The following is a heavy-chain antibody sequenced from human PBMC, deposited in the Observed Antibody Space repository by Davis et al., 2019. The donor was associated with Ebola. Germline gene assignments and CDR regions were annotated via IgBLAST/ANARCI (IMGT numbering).Heavy chain of an antibody. V-gene: IGHV1-69*13. J-gene: IGHJ4*02. D-gene: IGHD7-27*01. CDR1: GGTFSSYA. Sequence: SVKVSCKASGGTFSSYAISWVRQAPGQGLEWMGGIIPIFGTANYAQKFQGRVTITADESTSTAYMELSRLRSDDTAVYYCARDQAGEDYFDYWGQGTLVTVSS. CDR2: IIPIFGTA. CDR3: ARDQAGEDYFDY.